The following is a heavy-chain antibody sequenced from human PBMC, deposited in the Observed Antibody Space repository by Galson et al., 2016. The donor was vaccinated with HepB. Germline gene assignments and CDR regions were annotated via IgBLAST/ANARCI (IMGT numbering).Heavy chain of an antibody. Sequence: SVKVSCKASGCTFTDCYIHWVRQAPGQGLEWMGWINPKSGGTNYEQRFQGRVTVSRDTYISTAYMELTRLTSDDTAVYYCARELTYYFESSAYYGNDGFDMWGQGTMVTVSS. V-gene: IGHV1-2*02. D-gene: IGHD3-22*01. CDR1: GCTFTDCY. J-gene: IGHJ3*02. CDR2: INPKSGGT. CDR3: ARELTYYFESSAYYGNDGFDM.